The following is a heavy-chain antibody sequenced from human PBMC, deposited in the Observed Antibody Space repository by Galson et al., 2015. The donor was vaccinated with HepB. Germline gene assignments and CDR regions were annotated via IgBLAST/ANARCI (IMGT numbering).Heavy chain of an antibody. CDR1: GFTFNTYA. CDR2: ITGNGGAT. J-gene: IGHJ4*02. V-gene: IGHV3-23*01. CDR3: ARGVGGESCNELEY. D-gene: IGHD1-1*01. Sequence: SLRLSCAASGFTFNTYAMTWVRQAPGKGLEWISCITGNGGATLYPDSVKGRFTVSRDSAKSTVYLQMDSLRAEDTAVYFCARGVGGESCNELEYWGQGALVTVSS.